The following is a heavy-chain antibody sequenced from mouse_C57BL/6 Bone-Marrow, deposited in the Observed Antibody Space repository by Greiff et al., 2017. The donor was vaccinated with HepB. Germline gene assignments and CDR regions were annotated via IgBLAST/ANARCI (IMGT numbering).Heavy chain of an antibody. CDR2: IDPANGNT. V-gene: IGHV14-3*01. CDR3: ARSDYYYGSSYGYFDV. J-gene: IGHJ1*03. D-gene: IGHD1-1*01. CDR1: GFNIKNTY. Sequence: VQLQQSVAELVRPGASVKLSCTASGFNIKNTYMHWVKQRPEQGLEWIGRIDPANGNTKYAPKFQGKATITADTSSNPASLQLSSLTSEDTAIYYCARSDYYYGSSYGYFDVWGTGTTVTVSS.